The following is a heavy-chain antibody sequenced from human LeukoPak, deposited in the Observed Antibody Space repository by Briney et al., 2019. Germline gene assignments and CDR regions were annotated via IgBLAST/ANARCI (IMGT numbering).Heavy chain of an antibody. CDR2: ISAFNGNT. Sequence: ASVKVSCKASGFTFTNYGISWVRQAPGQGLEWMGWISAFNGNTHYAQKFQGRVTMTTDTSTSTAYMELSRLRSDDTAVYYCARARIAAAGTFDYWGQGTLVTVSS. V-gene: IGHV1-18*01. J-gene: IGHJ4*02. CDR3: ARARIAAAGTFDY. D-gene: IGHD6-13*01. CDR1: GFTFTNYG.